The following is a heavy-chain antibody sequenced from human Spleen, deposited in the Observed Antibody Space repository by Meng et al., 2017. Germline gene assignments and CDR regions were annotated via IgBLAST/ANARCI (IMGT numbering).Heavy chain of an antibody. D-gene: IGHD4-11*01. CDR3: ARGPTTMAHDYDY. CDR1: GDSISNYY. J-gene: IGHJ4*02. Sequence: SETLSLTCSVSGDSISNYYWNWLRQPAGKRLEWIGRTYVGGSTDYNPSLRSRATVSVDTSKNQISLRLASVTAADTAVYYCARGPTTMAHDYDYWGQGTLVTVSS. CDR2: TYVGGST. V-gene: IGHV4-4*07.